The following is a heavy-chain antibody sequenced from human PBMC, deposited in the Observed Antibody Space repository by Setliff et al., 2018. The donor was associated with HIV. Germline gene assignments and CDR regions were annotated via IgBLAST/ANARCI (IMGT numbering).Heavy chain of an antibody. CDR3: ARDRGGSSYFDY. D-gene: IGHD1-26*01. Sequence: PGGSLRLSCAASGFTFSSFWMSWVRQAPGKGLEWVANIKHDGSEKYYVDSVKGRFTISRDNAQNSLYLQMNSLRAEDTAVYYCARDRGGSSYFDYWGQGTLGTV. J-gene: IGHJ4*02. CDR1: GFTFSSFW. CDR2: IKHDGSEK. V-gene: IGHV3-7*01.